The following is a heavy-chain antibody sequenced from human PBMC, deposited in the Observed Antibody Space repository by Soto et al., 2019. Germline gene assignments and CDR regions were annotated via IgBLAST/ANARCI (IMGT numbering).Heavy chain of an antibody. CDR3: AHRVFWRPFDWSLGWFDP. J-gene: IGHJ5*02. D-gene: IGHD3-9*01. Sequence: QITLKESGPTLVKPTQTLTLTCTFSGFSLSTSGVGVGWIRQPPGKALEWLALIYWDDDKWYSPSLKSRLTITKASSKNQVVLTLSNMDPVDTATYYCAHRVFWRPFDWSLGWFDPWGQGTLVAVSS. CDR2: IYWDDDK. V-gene: IGHV2-5*02. CDR1: GFSLSTSGVG.